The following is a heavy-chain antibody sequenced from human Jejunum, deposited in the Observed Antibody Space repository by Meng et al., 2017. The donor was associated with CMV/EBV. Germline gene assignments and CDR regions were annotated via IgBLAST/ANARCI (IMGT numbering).Heavy chain of an antibody. CDR2: FNPNGDVT. Sequence: QFYLVQSGAGVKKPGASVQGSCKSSDYTFTGYGVSWVRQAPGQGLQWMGLFNPNGDVTTYSPRFQGRITLTGDTSTSTLYMELSSLTSDDTAVYYCAREMPMTCYFDQWGQGTLVTVSS. V-gene: IGHV1-18*01. CDR1: DYTFTGYG. J-gene: IGHJ4*03. CDR3: AREMPMTCYFDQ. D-gene: IGHD3-22*01.